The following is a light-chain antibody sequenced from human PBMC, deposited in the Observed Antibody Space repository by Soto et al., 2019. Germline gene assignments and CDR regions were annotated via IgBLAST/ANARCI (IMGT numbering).Light chain of an antibody. CDR3: QQSCSQRT. CDR2: AAS. V-gene: IGKV1-39*01. CDR1: QRISSY. Sequence: DIQMTQSPSSLSASVGDRVTITCRASQRISSYLNWYQQKPGKAPKLLIYAASRLQSGVPSRFSGSGSGTDFTLPITSLQPEDFATYYCQQSCSQRTFGQGTKVDIK. J-gene: IGKJ1*01.